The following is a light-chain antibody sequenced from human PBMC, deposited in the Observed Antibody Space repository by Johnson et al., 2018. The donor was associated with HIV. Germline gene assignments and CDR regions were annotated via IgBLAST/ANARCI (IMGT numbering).Light chain of an antibody. CDR1: SSNIGKNY. CDR2: ENN. J-gene: IGLJ1*01. V-gene: IGLV1-51*02. Sequence: QSVLTQPPSVSAAPGQKVTISCSGSSSNIGKNYVSWYQQVPGRAPKLLIYENNKRPSGIPARFSGSKSGTSATLGITGLQTGDEADYYCGTWVGSLSACVFGTGTKVTVL. CDR3: GTWVGSLSACV.